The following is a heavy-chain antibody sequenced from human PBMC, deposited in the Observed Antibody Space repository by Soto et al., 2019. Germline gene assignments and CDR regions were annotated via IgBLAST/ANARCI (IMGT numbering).Heavy chain of an antibody. V-gene: IGHV5-51*01. D-gene: IGHD2-21*01. CDR3: ARYHVVFDEINWFDP. CDR1: GYNFDTSW. CDR2: IFPADSDT. Sequence: PGESLKISCKVSGYNFDTSWIGWVRQMPGKGLEWMGIIFPADSDTRYSPSFQGQVTLSVDKSISTAFLQWSSLRASDTAIYYCARYHVVFDEINWFDPWGQGTQVTVSS. J-gene: IGHJ5*02.